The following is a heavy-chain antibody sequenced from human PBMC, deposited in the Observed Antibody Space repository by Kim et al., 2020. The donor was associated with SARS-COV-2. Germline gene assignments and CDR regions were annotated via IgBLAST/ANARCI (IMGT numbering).Heavy chain of an antibody. Sequence: SVKVSCKASGGTFSSYAISLVRQAPGQGLEWMGGIIPIFGTANYAQKFQGRVTITADESTRTAYMELSSLRSEDTAVYYCARVSLDVLRYFDWSSYYYFDYWGQGTLVTVSS. D-gene: IGHD3-9*01. J-gene: IGHJ4*02. V-gene: IGHV1-69*13. CDR2: IIPIFGTA. CDR1: GGTFSSYA. CDR3: ARVSLDVLRYFDWSSYYYFDY.